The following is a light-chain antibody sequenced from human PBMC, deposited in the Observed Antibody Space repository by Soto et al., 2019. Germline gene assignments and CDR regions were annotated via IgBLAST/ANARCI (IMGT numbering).Light chain of an antibody. CDR2: EVT. J-gene: IGLJ3*02. Sequence: QSVLTQTPSASGSPGQSVTISCTGTSSDVGGFNYVSWYQQDPGRAPKLMIYEVTKRPSGVPDRFSGDKSDNTASLTVSGLQAEDEAYYSCSSYAASNNSYFVFGGGTKVTI. V-gene: IGLV2-8*01. CDR3: SSYAASNNSYFV. CDR1: SSDVGGFNY.